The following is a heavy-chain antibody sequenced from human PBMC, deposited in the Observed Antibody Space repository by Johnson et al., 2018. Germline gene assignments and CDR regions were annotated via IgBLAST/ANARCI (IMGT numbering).Heavy chain of an antibody. CDR2: IYFSGSA. V-gene: IGHV4-59*12. J-gene: IGHJ4*02. Sequence: QVQLQESGPGLVKPSETLTLTCKVSGVIMSAYYWSWMRQSPGKGLEWTGQIYFSGSATYHPSLKSRVTISVDTSRDQFPLRLTSVTAADTAVSYCARGRYGELSPFDYWGQGTLVTVSS. CDR1: GVIMSAYY. D-gene: IGHD3-10*01. CDR3: ARGRYGELSPFDY.